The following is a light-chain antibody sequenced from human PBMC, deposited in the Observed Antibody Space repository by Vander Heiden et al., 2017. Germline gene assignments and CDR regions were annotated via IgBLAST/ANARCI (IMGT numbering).Light chain of an antibody. CDR3: QQYYNIPWT. J-gene: IGKJ1*01. Sequence: IVMTPHPAYSPASPGGRATINCKSSQSLLYNSNNKNYLAWYQQKPGQPPKLLIYWASTRESGVPDRFSGSGSGTDFTLTISSLQAEDVAVYYCQQYYNIPWTFGQGTKVEIK. CDR2: WAS. CDR1: QSLLYNSNNKNY. V-gene: IGKV4-1*01.